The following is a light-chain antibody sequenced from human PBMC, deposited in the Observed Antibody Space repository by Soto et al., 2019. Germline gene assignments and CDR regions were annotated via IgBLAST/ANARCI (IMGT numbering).Light chain of an antibody. J-gene: IGKJ1*01. CDR1: QSLSSY. Sequence: DLQMTQSPSTLSASVGDRVTIASGASQSLSSYLAWYKQKPGKAPNLLIYDASNLESGVPSRFSGSGSGTEFTITISSMQTDDLATYYCQKYNSYQWTCGLGTKGDIK. CDR3: QKYNSYQWT. CDR2: DAS. V-gene: IGKV1-5*01.